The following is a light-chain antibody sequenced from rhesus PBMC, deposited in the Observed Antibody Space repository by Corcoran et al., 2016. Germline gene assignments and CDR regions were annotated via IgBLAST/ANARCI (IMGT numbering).Light chain of an antibody. Sequence: DIQMTQSPSSLSASVGDRVTITCRASENVNNYLNWYQQKTGKATKLLIYKATTLKSGVQSRFSGIGSGTDYTFTIRRLQPEDVATYYCQPGYGTPFTFGPGTKLDIK. CDR3: QPGYGTPFT. V-gene: IGKV1-74*01. CDR1: ENVNNY. J-gene: IGKJ3*01. CDR2: KAT.